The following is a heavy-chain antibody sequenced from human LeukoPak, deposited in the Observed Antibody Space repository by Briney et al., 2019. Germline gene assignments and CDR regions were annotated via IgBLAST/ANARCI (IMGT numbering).Heavy chain of an antibody. V-gene: IGHV4-59*01. D-gene: IGHD6-19*01. J-gene: IGHJ4*02. CDR2: IYYSGST. CDR1: GASISSYY. Sequence: PSQTLSLTCTVSGASISSYYWSWIRQPPGKGLEWIGYIYYSGSTNYNPSLKSRVTISVDTSKNQFSLKLSSVTAADTAVYYCARVGYSSASGIDYWGQGTLVTVSS. CDR3: ARVGYSSASGIDY.